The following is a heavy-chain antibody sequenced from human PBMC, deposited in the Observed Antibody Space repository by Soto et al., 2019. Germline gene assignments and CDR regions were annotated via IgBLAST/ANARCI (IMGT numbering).Heavy chain of an antibody. CDR1: GFTFSSYA. V-gene: IGHV3-30-3*01. J-gene: IGHJ4*02. D-gene: IGHD2-21*02. CDR2: ISYDGSNK. CDR3: ARDPVAYCGGDCRTFDY. Sequence: QVQLVESGGGVVQPGRSLRLSCAASGFTFSSYAMDWVRQAPGKGLGWVAVISYDGSNKYYADSVKGRFTISRDNSKNTLYLQMNSLRAEDTAVYYCARDPVAYCGGDCRTFDYWGQGTLVTVSS.